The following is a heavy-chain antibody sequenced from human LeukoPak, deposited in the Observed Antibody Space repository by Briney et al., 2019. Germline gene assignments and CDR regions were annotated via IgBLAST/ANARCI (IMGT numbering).Heavy chain of an antibody. D-gene: IGHD1-26*01. V-gene: IGHV1-46*01. Sequence: ASVKVSCKASGYTFTSYFMHWVRQAPGQGLEWMGVVNPCSGSTTYSQKFQGRVTMTRDTSTSTVYMDLSSLRSEDTAVYYCARAVGPRGGNWFDPWGQGTLVTVSS. J-gene: IGHJ5*02. CDR1: GYTFTSYF. CDR2: VNPCSGST. CDR3: ARAVGPRGGNWFDP.